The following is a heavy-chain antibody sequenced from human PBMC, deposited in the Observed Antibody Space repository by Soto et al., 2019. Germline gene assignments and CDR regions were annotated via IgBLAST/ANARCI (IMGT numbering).Heavy chain of an antibody. CDR1: GFTFSNAW. CDR3: TTDRTVTTLYYYYGMDV. Sequence: EVQLVESGGGLVKPGGSLRLSCAASGFTFSNAWMNWVRQAPGKGLEWVGRIKSKTDGGTTDYAAPVKGRFTISRDDSKNTLYLQMTSLKTEDTAVYYCTTDRTVTTLYYYYGMDVWGQGTTVTVSS. V-gene: IGHV3-15*07. J-gene: IGHJ6*02. D-gene: IGHD4-17*01. CDR2: IKSKTDGGTT.